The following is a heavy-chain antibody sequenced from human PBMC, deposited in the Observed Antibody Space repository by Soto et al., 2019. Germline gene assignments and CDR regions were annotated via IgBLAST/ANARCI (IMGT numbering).Heavy chain of an antibody. CDR3: AKVVTGTLGAFDI. V-gene: IGHV3-23*01. J-gene: IGHJ3*02. D-gene: IGHD1-20*01. CDR2: ISGSGGST. Sequence: GGSLRLSCAASVFTFSSYAMSWVRQAPGKGLEWVSAISGSGGSTYYADSVKGRFTISRDNSKNTLYLQMNSLRAEDTAVYYCAKVVTGTLGAFDIWGQGTMVTVSS. CDR1: VFTFSSYA.